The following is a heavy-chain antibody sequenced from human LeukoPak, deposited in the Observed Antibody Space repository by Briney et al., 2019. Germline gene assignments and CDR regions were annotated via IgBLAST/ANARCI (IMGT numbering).Heavy chain of an antibody. Sequence: PGGSLRLSCAASGFTFSSYWMSWVRQAPGKGLEWVANIKQDGSEKYYVDSVKGRFTISRDNAKNSLYLQMNSLRAEDTAVYYCARGPRAVEGAFDIWGQGTMVTVSS. CDR1: GFTFSSYW. J-gene: IGHJ3*02. V-gene: IGHV3-7*01. CDR2: IKQDGSEK. CDR3: ARGPRAVEGAFDI. D-gene: IGHD1-1*01.